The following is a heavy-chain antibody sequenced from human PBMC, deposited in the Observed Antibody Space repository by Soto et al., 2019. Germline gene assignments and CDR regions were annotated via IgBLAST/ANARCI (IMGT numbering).Heavy chain of an antibody. CDR3: ASGASRWYPYFFDS. CDR1: EGTFNSYA. V-gene: IGHV1-69*13. J-gene: IGHJ4*02. D-gene: IGHD6-13*01. Sequence: SVKVSCKASEGTFNSYAIAWVRQAPGQGLEWMGGIIPYYNTLNYAQKFQDRVTITADDSTNTVFMELSSLRSDDTAVYFCASGASRWYPYFFDSWAQGTLVTVSS. CDR2: IIPYYNTL.